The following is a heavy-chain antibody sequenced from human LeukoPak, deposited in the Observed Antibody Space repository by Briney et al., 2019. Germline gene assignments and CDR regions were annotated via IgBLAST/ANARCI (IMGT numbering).Heavy chain of an antibody. CDR2: ITTDGSRT. V-gene: IGHV3-74*01. Sequence: GGSLRLSCAASGFTFSRYWMNWVRQAPGKGLVVVSRITTDGSRTSYADSVKGRFTISRDNAKNTLYLQMNSLRAEDTAVYYCARGYYYMDVWGKGTTVTVSS. CDR3: ARGYYYMDV. CDR1: GFTFSRYW. J-gene: IGHJ6*03.